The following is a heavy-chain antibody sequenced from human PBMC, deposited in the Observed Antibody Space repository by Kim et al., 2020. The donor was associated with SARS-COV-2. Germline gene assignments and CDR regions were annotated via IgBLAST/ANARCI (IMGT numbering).Heavy chain of an antibody. Sequence: GGSLRLSCSASGFTFSSYWMSWVRQAPGKGLEWVANIKQYGSEKYYVDSVKGRFTISRDNAKNSLYLQMNSLRAEDTAVYYCARDARITIFGVVINYLDYWGEGTLVTVSS. CDR1: GFTFSSYW. D-gene: IGHD3-3*01. CDR3: ARDARITIFGVVINYLDY. V-gene: IGHV3-7*01. J-gene: IGHJ4*02. CDR2: IKQYGSEK.